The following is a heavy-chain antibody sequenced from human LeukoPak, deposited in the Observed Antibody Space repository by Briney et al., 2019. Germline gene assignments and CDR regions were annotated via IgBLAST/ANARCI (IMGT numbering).Heavy chain of an antibody. CDR3: ASRPRTYSSGWYYFDY. Sequence: GESLKISCKGSGYSFTSYWIGWVRQMPGKGLEWMGIIYPGDSDTRYSPSFQGQVTISADKSISTAYLQWSSLKASDTAMYYCASRPRTYSSGWYYFDYWGQGTLVTVSS. D-gene: IGHD6-19*01. V-gene: IGHV5-51*01. CDR2: IYPGDSDT. J-gene: IGHJ4*02. CDR1: GYSFTSYW.